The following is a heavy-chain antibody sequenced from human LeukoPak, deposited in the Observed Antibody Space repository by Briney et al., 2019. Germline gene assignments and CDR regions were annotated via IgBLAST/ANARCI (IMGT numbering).Heavy chain of an antibody. V-gene: IGHV3-33*01. Sequence: GGSLRLSCAASGFTLSSYGMHWVRQAPGKGLEWVAVIWYDGSNKYYADSVKGRFTISRDNSKNTLYLQMNSLRAEDTAVYYCARDSKAYSSTWSFDYWGQGTLVTVSS. CDR1: GFTLSSYG. CDR3: ARDSKAYSSTWSFDY. D-gene: IGHD6-13*01. CDR2: IWYDGSNK. J-gene: IGHJ4*02.